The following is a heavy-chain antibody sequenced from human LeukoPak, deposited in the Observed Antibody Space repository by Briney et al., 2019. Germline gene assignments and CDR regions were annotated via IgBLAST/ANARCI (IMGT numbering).Heavy chain of an antibody. V-gene: IGHV4-59*01. CDR3: ARGDSAGLRFLEWPRHYYYGMDV. J-gene: IGHJ6*02. D-gene: IGHD3-3*01. CDR2: IYYSGST. CDR1: GGSISSYY. Sequence: SETLSLTCTVSGGSISSYYWSWIRQPPGKGLEWIGYIYYSGSTNYNPSLKSRVTISVDTSKNQFSLKLSSVTAADTAVHYCARGDSAGLRFLEWPRHYYYGMDVWGQGTTVTVSS.